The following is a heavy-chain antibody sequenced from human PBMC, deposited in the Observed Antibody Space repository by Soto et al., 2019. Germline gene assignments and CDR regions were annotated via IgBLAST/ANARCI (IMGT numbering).Heavy chain of an antibody. CDR2: IYHSGST. V-gene: IGHV4-4*02. CDR3: ARGGSGTLEDWFDP. Sequence: QVQLQESGPGLVKPSGTLSLTCAVSGGSISSSNWWSWVRQPPGKGLEWIGEIYHSGSTNYNPSLKSRSTITVDKSKNQFSLKLSSVTAADTAVYDCARGGSGTLEDWFDPWGQGTLVTVSS. CDR1: GGSISSSNW. J-gene: IGHJ5*02. D-gene: IGHD3-10*01.